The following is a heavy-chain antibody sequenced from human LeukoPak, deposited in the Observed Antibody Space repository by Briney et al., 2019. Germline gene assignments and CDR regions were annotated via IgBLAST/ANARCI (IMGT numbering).Heavy chain of an antibody. J-gene: IGHJ4*02. CDR3: AKNYGDYPLDY. V-gene: IGHV3-23*01. Sequence: RCLRLSSAASGFSFSSYAMSWVRQAPGRGLEWISAISGSGGSTYYADSVKGRFTISRDNSKNTLYLQMNSLRAEDRAVYYCAKNYGDYPLDYWGQGTLVTVSS. CDR2: ISGSGGST. CDR1: GFSFSSYA. D-gene: IGHD4-17*01.